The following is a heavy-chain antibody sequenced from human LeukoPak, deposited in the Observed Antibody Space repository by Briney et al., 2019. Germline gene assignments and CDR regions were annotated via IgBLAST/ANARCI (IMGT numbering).Heavy chain of an antibody. J-gene: IGHJ5*02. D-gene: IGHD6-19*01. CDR2: VYYSGST. V-gene: IGHV4-61*01. Sequence: EASETLSLTCTVSGGSVSISSYYWGWIRQPPEKGLEWIGTVYYSGSTNYNPSLKSRVTISVDTSKNQFSLKLSSVTAADTAVYYCARAYIAVAVNWFDPWGQGTLVTVSS. CDR3: ARAYIAVAVNWFDP. CDR1: GGSVSISSYY.